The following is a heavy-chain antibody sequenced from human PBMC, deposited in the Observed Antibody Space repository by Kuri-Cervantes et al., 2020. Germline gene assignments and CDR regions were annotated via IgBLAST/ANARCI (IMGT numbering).Heavy chain of an antibody. J-gene: IGHJ6*02. V-gene: IGHV3-9*01. D-gene: IGHD5-18*01. CDR3: AKDTAMEDYYGMDV. CDR1: GFTFDDYA. Sequence: LSLTCAASGFTFDDYAMHWVRQAPGKGLEWVSGISWNSGSIGYADSVKGRFTISRDNAKNSLYLQMNSLRAEDTALYYCAKDTAMEDYYGMDVWGQGTTVTVSS. CDR2: ISWNSGSI.